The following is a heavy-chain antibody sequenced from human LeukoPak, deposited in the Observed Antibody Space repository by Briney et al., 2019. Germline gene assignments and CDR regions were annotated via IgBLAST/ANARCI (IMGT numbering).Heavy chain of an antibody. V-gene: IGHV4-59*01. J-gene: IGHJ4*02. D-gene: IGHD1-26*01. CDR3: ARHFPNVGAIDY. CDR1: GGSISSYY. Sequence: SETLSLTCTVSGGSISSYYWSWIRQPPGKGQEWIGYIYYSGSTNYNPSLKSRVTISVDTSKNQFSLKLSSVTAADTAVYYCARHFPNVGAIDYWGQGTLVTVSS. CDR2: IYYSGST.